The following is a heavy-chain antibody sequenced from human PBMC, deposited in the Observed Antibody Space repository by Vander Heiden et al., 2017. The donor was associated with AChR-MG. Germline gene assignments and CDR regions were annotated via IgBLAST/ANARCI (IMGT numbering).Heavy chain of an antibody. J-gene: IGHJ6*02. Sequence: VQLAPSAGLVVAPGRALRLSCAAAAFTLTGHGMHWVRQAPGKGLEWVAVIWYDGSNKCYADSVKDRFTISTDNCKNTLYLQMNSLRAEDTAVYYCARGYSNYEDYYYYGMDVWCQGTTVTISS. CDR3: ARGYSNYEDYYYYGMDV. CDR2: IWYDGSNK. V-gene: IGHV3-33*01. D-gene: IGHD4-4*01. CDR1: AFTLTGHG.